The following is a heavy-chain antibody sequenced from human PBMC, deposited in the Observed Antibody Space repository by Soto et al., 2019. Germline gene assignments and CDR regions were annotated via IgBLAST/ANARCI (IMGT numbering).Heavy chain of an antibody. V-gene: IGHV1-3*01. Sequence: VASVKVSCKASGYTFTSYAMHWVRQAPGQRLEWMGWINAGNGNTKYSQKFQGRLTITRDTSASTAYMELSSLRSEDTAVYYCARNLMDYDILTGYYMAYYFAYWGQGTLVTVSS. CDR3: ARNLMDYDILTGYYMAYYFAY. CDR1: GYTFTSYA. D-gene: IGHD3-9*01. CDR2: INAGNGNT. J-gene: IGHJ4*01.